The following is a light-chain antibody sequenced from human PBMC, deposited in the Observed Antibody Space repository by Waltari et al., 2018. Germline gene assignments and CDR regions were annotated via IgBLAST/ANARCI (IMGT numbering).Light chain of an antibody. CDR1: SSDVGGFNY. V-gene: IGLV2-14*03. J-gene: IGLJ2*01. CDR3: SSDISSSTLEL. CDR2: DAR. Sequence: QSALTQTASVSGSPGQSITISCTGTSSDVGGFNYVSWYQQHPCKAPKLMIYDARTRSSGVSNRFSGATSGNTASLTISVLQAEDGADYYCSSDISSSTLELFGGGTSLTVL.